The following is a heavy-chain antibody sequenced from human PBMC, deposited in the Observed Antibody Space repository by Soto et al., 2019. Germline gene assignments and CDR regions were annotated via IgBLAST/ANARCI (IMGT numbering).Heavy chain of an antibody. D-gene: IGHD3-10*01. Sequence: GASVKVSFKASGGTFSSYAISWVRQAPGQGLEWMGGIIPIFGTANYAQKFQGRVTITADESTSTAYMELSSLRSEDTAVYYCAGSMDYGMDVWGQGTTVTVSS. CDR2: IIPIFGTA. V-gene: IGHV1-69*13. J-gene: IGHJ6*02. CDR1: GGTFSSYA. CDR3: AGSMDYGMDV.